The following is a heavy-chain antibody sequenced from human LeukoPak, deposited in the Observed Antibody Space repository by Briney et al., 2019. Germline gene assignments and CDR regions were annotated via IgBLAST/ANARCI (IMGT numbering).Heavy chain of an antibody. Sequence: SSETLSLTCTVSGGSLSSYYWSWIRQPPGKGLEWIGYFYYTGTTYYNPSLRSRVIISVDASKNQFSLKLSSVTAADTAVYYCAARRPGYYYYGMDVWGQGTTVTVSS. CDR3: AARRPGYYYYGMDV. D-gene: IGHD1-14*01. CDR2: FYYTGTT. V-gene: IGHV4-59*12. CDR1: GGSLSSYY. J-gene: IGHJ6*02.